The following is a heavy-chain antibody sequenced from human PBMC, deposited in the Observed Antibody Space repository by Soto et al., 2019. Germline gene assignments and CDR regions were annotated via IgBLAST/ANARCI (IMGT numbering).Heavy chain of an antibody. Sequence: SETLSLTCTVSGGSVSSGGNYWGWIRQPPGKGLEFIGSVYYSGGANYNPSLKSRVTISVDTSKNQLSLRVNSVTAADTAVYYCGRVVEGATRHTDFDSWGQGTLVTVSS. V-gene: IGHV4-39*01. D-gene: IGHD2-15*01. CDR3: GRVVEGATRHTDFDS. CDR1: GGSVSSGGNY. J-gene: IGHJ5*01. CDR2: VYYSGGA.